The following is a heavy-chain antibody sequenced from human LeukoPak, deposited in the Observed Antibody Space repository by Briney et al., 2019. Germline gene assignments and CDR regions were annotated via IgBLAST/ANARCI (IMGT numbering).Heavy chain of an antibody. Sequence: GGSLRLSCAASGFIFSDAWMSWVRQIPGKGLEWVGRIESKTDGGTTDYAAPVKGRFTISRDDSTNTLYLQMNSLKSEDTAVYYCTTYGSGRKFDYWGQGILVTVSS. J-gene: IGHJ4*02. CDR1: GFIFSDAW. V-gene: IGHV3-15*04. CDR3: TTYGSGRKFDY. D-gene: IGHD3-10*01. CDR2: IESKTDGGTT.